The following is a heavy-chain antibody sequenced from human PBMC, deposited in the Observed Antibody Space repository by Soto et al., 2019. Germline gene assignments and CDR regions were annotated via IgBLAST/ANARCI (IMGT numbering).Heavy chain of an antibody. CDR1: GFTLRTYW. CDR2: INPESTTI. J-gene: IGHJ4*02. Sequence: EAQLVEAGGGLVQPRGSLRLSCTASGFTLRTYWMHWVRQAPGKGLVWVSRINPESTTITYADSVKGRFTISRDNAENTLFLHMNSLSAEDAGIYYCTKDTFGAWDSWDQGTLVTVSS. CDR3: TKDTFGAWDS. V-gene: IGHV3-74*01. D-gene: IGHD3-10*01.